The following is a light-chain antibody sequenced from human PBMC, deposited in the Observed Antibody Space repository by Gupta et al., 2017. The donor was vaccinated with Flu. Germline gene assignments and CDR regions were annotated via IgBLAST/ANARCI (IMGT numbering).Light chain of an antibody. J-gene: IGLJ2*01. CDR2: VVS. CDR3: SACTNGGAGAF. Sequence: SNAIVGHNWYDWYQHVPGKAPKLIIYVVSKRPSGVSNRFSGSRSGTTAYLAITGLQAEDEADYYCSACTNGGAGAFFGGGTKLTVL. CDR1: SNAIVGHNW. V-gene: IGLV2-14*01.